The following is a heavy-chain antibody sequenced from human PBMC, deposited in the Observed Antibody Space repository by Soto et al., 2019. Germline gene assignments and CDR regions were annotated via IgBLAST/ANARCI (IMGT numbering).Heavy chain of an antibody. D-gene: IGHD5-12*01. CDR1: GSRFSNYV. CDR2: IIPIFNST. J-gene: IGHJ4*02. Sequence: QVQLVQSGAEVKTPGSSLKVSCKVSGSRFSNYVISWVRQAPGHGPEWLGRIIPIFNSTKYAQSFQGRVTITADKSTSTASLELSSLRSDDTAVYYCAREGRGKKAGYDGLVSLGYWGQGTLVTVSS. V-gene: IGHV1-69*06. CDR3: AREGRGKKAGYDGLVSLGY.